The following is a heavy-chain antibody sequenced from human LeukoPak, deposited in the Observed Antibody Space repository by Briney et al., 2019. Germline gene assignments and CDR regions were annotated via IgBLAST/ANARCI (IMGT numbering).Heavy chain of an antibody. CDR2: IYYSGST. J-gene: IGHJ4*02. Sequence: KSSETLSITCTVSGGSVSSGSSNLSWTRQPPGTSLEWIGYIYYSGSTNYNPSLKSRVTISVDTSKNQLSLKLSSVTAADTAVYYCATDSSSWSYFDYWGQGTLVTVSS. CDR1: GGSVSSGSSN. V-gene: IGHV4-61*01. D-gene: IGHD6-13*01. CDR3: ATDSSSWSYFDY.